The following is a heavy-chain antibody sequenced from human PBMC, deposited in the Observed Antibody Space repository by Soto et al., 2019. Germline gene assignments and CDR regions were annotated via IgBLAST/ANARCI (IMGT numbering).Heavy chain of an antibody. J-gene: IGHJ4*02. D-gene: IGHD6-19*01. Sequence: DVQLVESGGGLVQPGRSLRLSCAASGFTFDDYAMHWVRQAPGKGLEWVSGISWNSGSIGYADSVKGRFTISRDNAKNSLYLQMNSLRAEDTALYYCAKDISSGWYWGYSFDYWGQGTLVTVSS. CDR1: GFTFDDYA. CDR2: ISWNSGSI. CDR3: AKDISSGWYWGYSFDY. V-gene: IGHV3-9*01.